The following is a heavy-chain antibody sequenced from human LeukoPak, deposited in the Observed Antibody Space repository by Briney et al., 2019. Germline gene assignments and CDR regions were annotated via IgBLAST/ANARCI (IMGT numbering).Heavy chain of an antibody. CDR3: ATSARMAVALQTYYFYMDV. V-gene: IGHV3-23*01. D-gene: IGHD6-19*01. J-gene: IGHJ6*03. CDR2: ISSGTGGNT. Sequence: GGSLRLSCAASGFAFSSYVMSWVRQAPGKGLEWVSAISSGTGGNTYYADSVKDRFIISRDNSKNTMYLQLNSLRAEDTAVYYCATSARMAVALQTYYFYMDVWGKGTTVTVSS. CDR1: GFAFSSYV.